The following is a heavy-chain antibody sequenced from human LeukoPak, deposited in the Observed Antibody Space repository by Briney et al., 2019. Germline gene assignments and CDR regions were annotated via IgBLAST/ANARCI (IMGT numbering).Heavy chain of an antibody. CDR1: GFSFSSYA. D-gene: IGHD3-10*01. V-gene: IGHV3-23*01. J-gene: IGHJ4*02. CDR2: ISASGGTT. CDR3: ANVYYYGSGSYESRYFDY. Sequence: GGSLRLSCAASGFSFSSYAMSWVRQAPGKGLEWVSAISASGGTTYYADSVRGQFTISRDNSKNTLYLQMNSLRAEDTAVYLCANVYYYGSGSYESRYFDYWGQGTLVTVSS.